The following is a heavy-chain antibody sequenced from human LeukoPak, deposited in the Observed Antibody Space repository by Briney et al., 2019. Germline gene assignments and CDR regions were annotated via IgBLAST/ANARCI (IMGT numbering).Heavy chain of an antibody. CDR2: IKQDGSEK. CDR1: GFTFSSYW. CDR3: ARDFSYIAARPDY. Sequence: GGSLRLSCAASGFTFSSYWMSWVRQAPGKGLEWVANIKQDGSEKYYVDSVKGRFTISRDNAKSSLYLQMNSLRAEDTAVYYCARDFSYIAARPDYWGQGTLVTVSS. D-gene: IGHD6-6*01. J-gene: IGHJ4*02. V-gene: IGHV3-7*05.